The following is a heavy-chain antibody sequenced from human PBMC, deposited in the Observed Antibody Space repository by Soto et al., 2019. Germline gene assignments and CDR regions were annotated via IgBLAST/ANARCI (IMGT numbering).Heavy chain of an antibody. CDR1: GYTFTSYG. CDR3: ERDYSAGVPAAIDP. D-gene: IGHD2-2*01. V-gene: IGHV1-18*01. CDR2: ISAYNGNT. Sequence: ASVKVSCKASGYTFTSYGISWVRQAPGQGLEWMGWISAYNGNTNYAQKLQGRVTMTTDTSTSTAYMELRSLRSDDTAVYYCERDYSAGVPAAIDPWGQGTLVTVSS. J-gene: IGHJ5*02.